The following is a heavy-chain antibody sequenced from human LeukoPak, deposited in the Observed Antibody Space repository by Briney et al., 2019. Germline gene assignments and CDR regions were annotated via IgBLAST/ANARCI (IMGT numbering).Heavy chain of an antibody. D-gene: IGHD1-1*01. V-gene: IGHV1-24*01. Sequence: ASVKVSCKVSGYTLTELSMHWVRQAPGKGLEWMGGFYPEDGETIYAQKFQGRVTMTGDTSTDTAYMELSSLRSEDTAVYYCATAMGTGTWEQFDYWGQGTLVTVSS. CDR2: FYPEDGET. J-gene: IGHJ4*02. CDR3: ATAMGTGTWEQFDY. CDR1: GYTLTELS.